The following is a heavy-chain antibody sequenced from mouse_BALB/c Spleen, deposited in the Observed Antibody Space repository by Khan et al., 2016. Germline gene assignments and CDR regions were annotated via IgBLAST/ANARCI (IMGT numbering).Heavy chain of an antibody. CDR2: ISYDGSN. Sequence: EVQLQESGPGLVKPSQSLSLTCSVTGYSITSGYYWNWIRQFPGNKLEWMGYISYDGSNNYNPSLKNRISITRDTSKNQFFLKLNSVTTEETATYYCASSYRGFAYWGQGTLVTVSA. CDR3: ASSYRGFAY. V-gene: IGHV3-6*02. CDR1: GYSITSGYY. J-gene: IGHJ3*01. D-gene: IGHD2-10*01.